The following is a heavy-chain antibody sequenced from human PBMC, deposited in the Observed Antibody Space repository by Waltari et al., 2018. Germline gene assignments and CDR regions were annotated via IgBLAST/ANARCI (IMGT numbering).Heavy chain of an antibody. CDR1: GYTLTELS. Sequence: QVQLVQSGAEVKKPGASVKVSCKVSGYTLTELSMHWVRQAPGKGLEWMGGFDPEEGETIYAQKFQGRVTMTEETSTDTAYMELSSLRSEETAVYYCATAGVKTRGDAFDIWGQGTMVTVSS. CDR2: FDPEEGET. V-gene: IGHV1-24*01. D-gene: IGHD2-21*01. CDR3: ATAGVKTRGDAFDI. J-gene: IGHJ3*02.